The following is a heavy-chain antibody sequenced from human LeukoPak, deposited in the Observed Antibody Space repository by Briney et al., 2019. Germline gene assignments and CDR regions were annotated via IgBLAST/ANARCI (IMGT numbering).Heavy chain of an antibody. CDR2: IRGSGGST. J-gene: IGHJ6*02. D-gene: IGHD2-8*01. CDR3: AKAVRGCTNGVCAAYYHYGMDV. CDR1: GFTFNSYA. Sequence: GGSLRLSCAASGFTFNSYAMSWVRQAPGKGLEWVSVIRGSGGSTYYADSVKGRFTISRDNSKNTLYLQMYSLRVEDTAVYYCAKAVRGCTNGVCAAYYHYGMDVWGQGTTVTVSS. V-gene: IGHV3-23*01.